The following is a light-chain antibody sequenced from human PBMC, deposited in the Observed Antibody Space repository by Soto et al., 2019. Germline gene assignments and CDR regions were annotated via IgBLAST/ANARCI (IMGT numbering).Light chain of an antibody. Sequence: QSVLTQPPSASGTPGQRVTISCSGSSSNIGIYTVNWYQHLPGTAPKLLIYSNNQRPSGVADRFSGSKSGTSASLATSARQSEDEADYYCAACYDTLIGVVFGGGTKLTVL. V-gene: IGLV1-44*01. CDR1: SSNIGIYT. CDR2: SNN. CDR3: AACYDTLIGVV. J-gene: IGLJ2*01.